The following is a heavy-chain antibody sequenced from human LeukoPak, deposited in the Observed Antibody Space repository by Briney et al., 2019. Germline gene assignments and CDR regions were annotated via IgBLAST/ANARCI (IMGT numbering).Heavy chain of an antibody. CDR3: ARQRPWDCSGGSCYFSPLDY. D-gene: IGHD2-15*01. J-gene: IGHJ4*02. CDR1: GGSISSYY. Sequence: SETLPLTCTVSGGSISSYYWSWIRQPPGKGLEWMGYIYYSGSTNYNPSLKSRVTILVDTSKNQFSLKLSSVTAADTAVYYCARQRPWDCSGGSCYFSPLDYWGQGILVTVSS. V-gene: IGHV4-59*08. CDR2: IYYSGST.